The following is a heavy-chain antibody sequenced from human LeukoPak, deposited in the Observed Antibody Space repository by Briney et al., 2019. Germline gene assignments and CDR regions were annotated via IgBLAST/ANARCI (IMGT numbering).Heavy chain of an antibody. J-gene: IGHJ6*02. CDR1: GFTFSDYY. CDR2: ISSSGSTI. D-gene: IGHD3-22*01. V-gene: IGHV3-11*01. CDR3: ARGWEWLLLHYYYYGMDV. Sequence: GGSLRLSCAASGFTFSDYYMSWIRQAPGKGLEWVSYISSSGSTIYYADSVKGRFTISRDNAKNSLYLQMNSLRAEDTAVYYCARGWEWLLLHYYYYGMDVWGQGTTVTVSS.